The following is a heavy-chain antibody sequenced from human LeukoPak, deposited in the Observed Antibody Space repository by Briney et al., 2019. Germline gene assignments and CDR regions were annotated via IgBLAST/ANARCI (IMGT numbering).Heavy chain of an antibody. Sequence: SETLSLTCTVSGGSISSSSYYWGWIRQPPGKGLEWIVSIYYSGSTYYNPSLKSRVTISVDTSKNQFSLKLSSVTAADTAVYYCARYPDYYGSAYLDYWGQGTLVTVSS. J-gene: IGHJ4*02. D-gene: IGHD3-10*01. CDR1: GGSISSSSYY. CDR2: IYYSGST. CDR3: ARYPDYYGSAYLDY. V-gene: IGHV4-39*01.